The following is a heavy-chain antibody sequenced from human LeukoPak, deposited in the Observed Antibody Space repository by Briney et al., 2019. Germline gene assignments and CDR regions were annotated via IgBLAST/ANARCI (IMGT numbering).Heavy chain of an antibody. CDR1: GYTFTSYG. J-gene: IGHJ2*01. CDR3: ARDRGGSYRSYWYFDL. CDR2: ISAYNGNT. Sequence: ASVKVSCKASGYTFTSYGISWVRQAPGQGLEWMGWISAYNGNTNYAQKLQGRVTMTTDTSTSTAYMELSSLRPEDTAVYYCARDRGGSYRSYWYFDLWGRGTLVTVSS. V-gene: IGHV1-18*01. D-gene: IGHD1-26*01.